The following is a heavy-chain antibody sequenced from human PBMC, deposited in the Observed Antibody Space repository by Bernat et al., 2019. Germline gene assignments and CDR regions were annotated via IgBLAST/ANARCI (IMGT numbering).Heavy chain of an antibody. CDR2: TRNKSNSYTT. J-gene: IGHJ6*03. CDR3: ARATGTGPDYDYCMDV. CDR1: GFTFSDHH. D-gene: IGHD1-1*01. Sequence: EVQLVESGGDLVQPGGSLRVSCAASGFTFSDHHMDWVRQAPGKGLEWVGRTRNKSNSYTTEYAASVKGRLTISRDGTKNSRYLQMSSLKTEDTAVYYCARATGTGPDYDYCMDVWGEGTTVTVSS. V-gene: IGHV3-72*01.